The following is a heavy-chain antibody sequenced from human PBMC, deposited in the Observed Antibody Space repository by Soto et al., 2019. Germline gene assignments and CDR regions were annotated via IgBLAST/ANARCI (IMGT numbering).Heavy chain of an antibody. V-gene: IGHV6-1*01. J-gene: IGHJ6*02. D-gene: IGHD4-17*01. Sequence: LEWLGRTYYRSKWYNDYSVSVKSRITINPDTSKNQFSLQLNSVTPEDTAVYYCARDAEYGDYYYYGMDVWGQGTTVTVSS. CDR2: TYYRSKWYN. CDR3: ARDAEYGDYYYYGMDV.